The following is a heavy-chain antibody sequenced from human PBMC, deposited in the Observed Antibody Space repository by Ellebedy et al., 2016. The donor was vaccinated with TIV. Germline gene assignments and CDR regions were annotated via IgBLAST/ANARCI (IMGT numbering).Heavy chain of an antibody. V-gene: IGHV5-51*01. Sequence: KVSCKGSGYSFTSYWIAWVRQMPGKGLEWMGIIYPGDSDIRYSPSFQGQVTISADKSISTAYLQWSSLKASDTAMYYCARPHLVRDAFDIWGQGTMVTVSS. CDR1: GYSFTSYW. J-gene: IGHJ3*02. D-gene: IGHD3-10*01. CDR2: IYPGDSDI. CDR3: ARPHLVRDAFDI.